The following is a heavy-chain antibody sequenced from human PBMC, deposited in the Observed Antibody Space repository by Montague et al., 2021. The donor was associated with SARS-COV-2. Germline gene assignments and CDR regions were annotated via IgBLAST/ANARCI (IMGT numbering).Heavy chain of an antibody. J-gene: IGHJ4*02. D-gene: IGHD3-10*01. CDR3: ARSGGKFGEAYDY. CDR1: GGSISSYY. CDR2: IYSSGTT. Sequence: SETLSLTCTVSGGSISSYYWTWIRQPAGKGLEWIGRIYSSGTTRYYGSLKSRVTLSVDTSANQFSLRVNSVTAADTAVYYCARSGGKFGEAYDYWGQGILVTVSS. V-gene: IGHV4-4*07.